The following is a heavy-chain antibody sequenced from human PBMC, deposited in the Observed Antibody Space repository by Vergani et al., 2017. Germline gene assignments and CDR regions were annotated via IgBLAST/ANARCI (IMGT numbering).Heavy chain of an antibody. CDR3: VKYGDYEDAFDI. CDR1: GFTFSSYA. D-gene: IGHD4-17*01. V-gene: IGHV3-64D*06. J-gene: IGHJ3*02. Sequence: VQLVESGGGVVQPGGSLRLSCSASGFTFSSYAMHWVRQAPGKGLEYVSAISSKGGSAYYADSVKGRFTISRDNSKNTLYLQMSSLRAEDTAVYYCVKYGDYEDAFDIWGQGTMVTVSS. CDR2: ISSKGGSA.